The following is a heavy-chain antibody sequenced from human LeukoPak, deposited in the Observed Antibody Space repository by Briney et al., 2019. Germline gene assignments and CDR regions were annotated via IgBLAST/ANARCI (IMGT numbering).Heavy chain of an antibody. J-gene: IGHJ3*02. CDR1: GYTFTSYG. CDR2: ISAYNGNT. D-gene: IGHD3-22*01. CDR3: ARDLVYYYDSSGPGAFDI. Sequence: ASVKVSCKGSGYTFTSYGISWVRQAPGQGLEWMGWISAYNGNTNYSQKLQGRVTMTTATSTSTAYMELRSMRSDDTAVYYCARDLVYYYDSSGPGAFDIWGQGTMVTVSS. V-gene: IGHV1-18*01.